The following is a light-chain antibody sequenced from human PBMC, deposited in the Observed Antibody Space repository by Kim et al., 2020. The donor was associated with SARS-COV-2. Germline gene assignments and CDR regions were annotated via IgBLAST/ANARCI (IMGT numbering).Light chain of an antibody. J-gene: IGKJ4*01. CDR1: QDISTF. V-gene: IGKV1-12*01. Sequence: SSLGDRVTITCRASQDISTFLAWYQQKPGKAPKLLIYGASNLERGVPLRFSGSGSGTEFTLTIRSLQPEDIATYYCQQPSSFPLTFGGGTKVDIK. CDR2: GAS. CDR3: QQPSSFPLT.